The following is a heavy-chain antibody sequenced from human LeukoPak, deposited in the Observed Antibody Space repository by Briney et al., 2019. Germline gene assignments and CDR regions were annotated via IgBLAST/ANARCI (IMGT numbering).Heavy chain of an antibody. CDR1: GGSISSSSYY. Sequence: SETLSLTCTVSGGSISSSSYYWGWIRQPPGKGLEWIGSIYYTGSTYYNPSLKSRVTISVDTSNNQFSLKLSSVTAADTAVYYCARRLRAYAYVFDYWGQGTLVTVSS. D-gene: IGHD3-10*02. CDR3: ARRLRAYAYVFDY. J-gene: IGHJ4*02. CDR2: IYYTGST. V-gene: IGHV4-39*01.